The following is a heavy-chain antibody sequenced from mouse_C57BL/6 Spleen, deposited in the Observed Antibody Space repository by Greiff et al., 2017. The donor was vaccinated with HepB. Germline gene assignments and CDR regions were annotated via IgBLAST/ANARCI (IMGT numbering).Heavy chain of an antibody. CDR3: TRLRVTMASTRYFDV. CDR1: GYTFTDYE. Sequence: VQLQESGAELVRPGASVTLSCKASGYTFTDYEMHWVKQTPVHGLEWIGAIDPETGGTAYNQKFKGKAILTADKSSSTAYMELRSLTSEDSAVYYCTRLRVTMASTRYFDVWGTGTTVTVSS. V-gene: IGHV1-15*01. D-gene: IGHD2-3*01. J-gene: IGHJ1*03. CDR2: IDPETGGT.